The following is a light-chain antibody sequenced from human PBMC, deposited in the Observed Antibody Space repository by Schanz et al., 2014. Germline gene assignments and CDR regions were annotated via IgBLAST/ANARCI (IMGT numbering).Light chain of an antibody. Sequence: QSALTQPPSASGSPGQSVTISCTGTSSDVGGYNYVSWYQQHPGKAPKLMIFDVNQRPSGVPDRFSGSKSGNTASLTISGLQAEDEADYYCSSYTSSSTLWVFGGGTKLTVL. CDR1: SSDVGGYNY. J-gene: IGLJ3*02. CDR2: DVN. CDR3: SSYTSSSTLWV. V-gene: IGLV2-8*01.